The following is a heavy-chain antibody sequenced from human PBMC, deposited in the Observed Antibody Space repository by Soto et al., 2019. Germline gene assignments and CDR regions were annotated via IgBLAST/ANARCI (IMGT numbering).Heavy chain of an antibody. D-gene: IGHD2-15*01. V-gene: IGHV3-21*01. CDR2: ISSSSSYI. CDR1: GFTFSSYS. J-gene: IGHJ6*02. CDR3: ARGEGGAASYYYYYGMDV. Sequence: GGSLRLSCAASGFTFSSYSMNWVRQAPGKGLEWVSSISSSSSYIYYADSVKGRFTISRDNAKNSLYLQMNSLRAEDTAVYYCARGEGGAASYYYYYGMDVWGQGTTVTVSS.